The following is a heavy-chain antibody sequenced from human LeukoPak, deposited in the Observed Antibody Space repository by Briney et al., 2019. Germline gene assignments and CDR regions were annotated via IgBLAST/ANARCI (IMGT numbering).Heavy chain of an antibody. CDR2: ISGYNGHT. J-gene: IGHJ3*02. D-gene: IGHD3-9*01. V-gene: IGHV1-18*01. Sequence: GASVKVSCKASGYTFTNYGIAWVRQAPGQGLEWMGWISGYNGHTNYAQKLQGRVTITRNTSISTAYMELSSLRSDDTAVYYCARDNYDILTGYSSDAFDIWGQGTMVTVSS. CDR1: GYTFTNYG. CDR3: ARDNYDILTGYSSDAFDI.